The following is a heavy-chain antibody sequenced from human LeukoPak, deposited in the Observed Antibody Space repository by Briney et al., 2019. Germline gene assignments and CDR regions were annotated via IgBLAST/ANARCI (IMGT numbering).Heavy chain of an antibody. D-gene: IGHD6-19*01. V-gene: IGHV3-7*01. Sequence: PPGGSLRLSCAASGFTFRTYGMNWVRQAPGKGLEWVANIKQEGSEKYYVDSVKGRFTISRDNAKNSLYLQMNSLRAEDTAVYYCARMWLGDYFDYWGQGTLVTVSS. CDR2: IKQEGSEK. J-gene: IGHJ4*02. CDR1: GFTFRTYG. CDR3: ARMWLGDYFDY.